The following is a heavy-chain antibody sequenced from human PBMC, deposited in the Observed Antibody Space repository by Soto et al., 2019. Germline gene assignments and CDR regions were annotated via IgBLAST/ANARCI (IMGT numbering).Heavy chain of an antibody. D-gene: IGHD3-10*01. CDR2: IKQDGSEK. CDR3: ARDAATYYGSGSYYKVSAWFDP. J-gene: IGHJ5*02. CDR1: GFTFSSYW. V-gene: IGHV3-7*01. Sequence: SGGSLRLSCAASGFTFSSYWMSWVRQAPGKGLEWVANIKQDGSEKYYVDSVKGRFTISRDNAKNSLYLQMNSLRAEDTAVYYCARDAATYYGSGSYYKVSAWFDPWGQGTLVTVSS.